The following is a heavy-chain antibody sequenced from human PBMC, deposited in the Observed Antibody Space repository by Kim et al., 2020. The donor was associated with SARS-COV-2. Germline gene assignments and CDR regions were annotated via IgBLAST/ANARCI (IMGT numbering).Heavy chain of an antibody. CDR1: GGSISSSSYY. CDR2: IYYSGST. V-gene: IGHV4-39*01. CDR3: ARHRLWFGHFDY. Sequence: SETLSLTCTVSGGSISSSSYYWGWIRQPPGKGLEWIGSIYYSGSTYYNPSLKSRVTISVDTSKNQFSLKLSSVTAADTAVYYCARHRLWFGHFDYWGQGTLVTVSS. D-gene: IGHD3-10*01. J-gene: IGHJ4*02.